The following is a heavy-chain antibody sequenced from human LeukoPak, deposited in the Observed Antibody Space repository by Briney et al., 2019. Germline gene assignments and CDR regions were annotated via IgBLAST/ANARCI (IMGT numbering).Heavy chain of an antibody. V-gene: IGHV5-51*01. D-gene: IGHD2-15*01. CDR1: GYSFTSYW. CDR2: IYPGDSDT. Sequence: GESLKISCKGSGYSFTSYWIGWVRQMPRKGLEWMGIIYPGDSDTRYSPSFQGQVTISADKSISTACLQWSSLKASDTAMYYCATAGGPYCSGGSCYSGAFDIWGQGTMVTVSS. CDR3: ATAGGPYCSGGSCYSGAFDI. J-gene: IGHJ3*02.